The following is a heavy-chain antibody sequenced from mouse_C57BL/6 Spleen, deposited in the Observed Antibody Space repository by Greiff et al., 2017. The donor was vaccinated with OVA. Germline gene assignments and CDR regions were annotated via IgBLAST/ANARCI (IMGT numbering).Heavy chain of an antibody. CDR1: GYTFTDYY. J-gene: IGHJ4*01. V-gene: IGHV1-26*01. Sequence: EVQLQQSGPELVKPGASVKISCKASGYTFTDYYMNWVKQSHGKSLEWIGDINPNNGGTSYNQKFKGKATLTVDKSSSTAYMELRSLTSEDSAVYYCARSEGLRRHYYAMDYWGQGTSVTVSS. CDR2: INPNNGGT. D-gene: IGHD2-4*01. CDR3: ARSEGLRRHYYAMDY.